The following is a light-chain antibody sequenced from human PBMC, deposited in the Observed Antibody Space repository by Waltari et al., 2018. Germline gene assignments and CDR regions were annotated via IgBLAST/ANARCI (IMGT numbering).Light chain of an antibody. Sequence: QSVLTQPPSASGTPGQRVTIPCSGSRSNIGINYVTWYQQPPGPAPKLLIYRNNRRPSGVPDRFSGSKSGTSASLAISGLRSEDEADYYCAAWDDSLSGRVFGGGTKVTVL. J-gene: IGLJ3*02. CDR2: RNN. CDR3: AAWDDSLSGRV. V-gene: IGLV1-47*01. CDR1: RSNIGINY.